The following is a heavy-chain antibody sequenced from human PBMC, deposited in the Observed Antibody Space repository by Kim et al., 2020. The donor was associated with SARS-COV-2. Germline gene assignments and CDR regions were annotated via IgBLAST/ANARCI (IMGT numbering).Heavy chain of an antibody. J-gene: IGHJ6*02. V-gene: IGHV4-39*01. CDR2: IYYSGST. CDR3: ARQNPQLPYGMEV. Sequence: SETLSLTCTVSGGSISSSSYYWGWIRQPPGKGLEWIGSIYYSGSTYYNPSLKSRVTMSVDTSKNQSSLKLSSVTAADTAVYYCARQNPQLPYGMEVWGQGTTDTVSS. CDR1: GGSISSSSYY. D-gene: IGHD1-1*01.